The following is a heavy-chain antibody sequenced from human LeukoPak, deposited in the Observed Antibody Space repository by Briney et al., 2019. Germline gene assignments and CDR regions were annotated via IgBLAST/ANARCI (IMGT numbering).Heavy chain of an antibody. J-gene: IGHJ4*02. D-gene: IGHD3-3*01. CDR3: ARDHVGDYDFWSGYYTVYYFDY. Sequence: PSETLSLTCTVSGGSISRYYWSWIRQPPGKGLEWIGYISYTGSTTYNSSLKSRVTISVDTSKNQFSLKLSSVTAADTAVYYCARDHVGDYDFWSGYYTVYYFDYWGQGTLVTVSS. CDR1: GGSISRYY. CDR2: ISYTGST. V-gene: IGHV4-59*12.